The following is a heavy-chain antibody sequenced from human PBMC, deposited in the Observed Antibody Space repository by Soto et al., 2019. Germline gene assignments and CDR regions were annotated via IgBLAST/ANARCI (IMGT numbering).Heavy chain of an antibody. J-gene: IGHJ4*02. CDR3: ARGTYYYDSSGYYFHDY. CDR2: IIPIFGTG. CDR1: GGTFSSYA. V-gene: IGHV1-69*01. D-gene: IGHD3-22*01. Sequence: QVPLVQSGAEVKKPGSSVKVSCKASGGTFSSYAISWVRQAPGQGLEWMGGIIPIFGTGNYAQKFQGRVTITADESTSTAYMELSSLRSEDTAVYYCARGTYYYDSSGYYFHDYWGQGTLVTVSS.